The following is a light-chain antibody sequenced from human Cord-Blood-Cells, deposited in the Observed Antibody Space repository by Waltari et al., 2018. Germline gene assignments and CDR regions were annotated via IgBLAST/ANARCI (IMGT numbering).Light chain of an antibody. CDR1: SIRSYY. CDR2: GKN. CDR3: NSRDSSGNHYV. J-gene: IGLJ1*01. Sequence: SSALTQDPAVSVALGQTVRITCQGDSIRSYYASWDQQKPGQAPVLVIYGKNNRPSGIPDRFSGSSSGNTASLTITGAQAEDEADYYCNSRDSSGNHYVFGTGTKVTVL. V-gene: IGLV3-19*01.